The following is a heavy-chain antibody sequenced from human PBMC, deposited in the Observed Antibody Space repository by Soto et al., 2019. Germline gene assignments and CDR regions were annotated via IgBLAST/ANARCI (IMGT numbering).Heavy chain of an antibody. D-gene: IGHD3-3*01. V-gene: IGHV1-69*02. CDR1: GGTFSSYT. CDR2: IIPILGIA. CDR3: ARLSYFDFWSGQNDVFDF. Sequence: ASVKVSCKASGGTFSSYTISWVRQAPGQGLEWMGRIIPILGIANYAQKFQGRVTITADKSTSTAYMELSSLRSEDTAVYYCARLSYFDFWSGQNDVFDFWSQGSLVTGSS. J-gene: IGHJ3*01.